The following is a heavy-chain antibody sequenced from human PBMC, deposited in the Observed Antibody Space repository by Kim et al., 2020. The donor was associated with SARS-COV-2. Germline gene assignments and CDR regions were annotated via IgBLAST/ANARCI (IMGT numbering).Heavy chain of an antibody. CDR3: ARGKVRDFWSGYYNYWYF. V-gene: IGHV4-59*13. J-gene: IGHJ2*01. Sequence: SETLSLTCTVSGGSISSYYWSWIRQPPGKGLEWIGYIYYSGSTNYNPSLKSRVTISVDTSKNQFSLKLSSVTAADTAVYYCARGKVRDFWSGYYNYWYF. CDR1: GGSISSYY. D-gene: IGHD3-3*01. CDR2: IYYSGST.